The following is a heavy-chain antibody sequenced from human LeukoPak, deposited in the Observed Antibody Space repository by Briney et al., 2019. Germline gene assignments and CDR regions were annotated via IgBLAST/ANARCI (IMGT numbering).Heavy chain of an antibody. CDR2: INPNSGGT. J-gene: IGHJ4*02. Sequence: ASVKVSCKASGYTFTDYHVHWVRQAPGQGLEWMGWINPNSGGTHYDQKFQGRVTVTRGTSINTTYMQFSSLRSDDTAVYYCARGYIAAAGIDYWGQGTLVTVSS. V-gene: IGHV1-2*02. D-gene: IGHD6-13*01. CDR3: ARGYIAAAGIDY. CDR1: GYTFTDYH.